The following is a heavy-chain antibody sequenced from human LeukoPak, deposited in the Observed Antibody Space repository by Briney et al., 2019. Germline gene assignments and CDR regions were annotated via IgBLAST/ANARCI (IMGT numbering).Heavy chain of an antibody. CDR1: GFTLSSFG. J-gene: IGHJ2*01. D-gene: IGHD5-18*01. CDR2: ISDDGSNT. CDR3: AKDADTATIIYWYFDL. Sequence: PGRSLRLSCTASGFTLSSFGMHGVRPAPGKGLEWVAVISDDGSNTYYADSVKGRFTISRDNSKNTLYLQLNSLRTEDTAVYYCAKDADTATIIYWYFDLWGRGTLVTVSS. V-gene: IGHV3-30*18.